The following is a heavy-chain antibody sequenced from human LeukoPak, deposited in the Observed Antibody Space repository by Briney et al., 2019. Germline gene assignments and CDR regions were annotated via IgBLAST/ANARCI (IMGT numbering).Heavy chain of an antibody. CDR1: GFTFSSYW. J-gene: IGHJ5*02. Sequence: PGGSLRLSCAASGFTFSSYWMHWVRQAPGKGLVGVSRINSDTSSTDYAGSVKGRFTISRDNAANTLFLQMSSLRAEDTAVYYCAREKDDHGDPGPLDAWGQGDLVTVSS. V-gene: IGHV3-74*01. D-gene: IGHD4-17*01. CDR2: INSDTSST. CDR3: AREKDDHGDPGPLDA.